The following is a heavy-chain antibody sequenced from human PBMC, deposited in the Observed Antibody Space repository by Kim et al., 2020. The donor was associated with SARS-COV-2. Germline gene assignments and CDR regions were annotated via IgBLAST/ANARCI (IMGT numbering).Heavy chain of an antibody. V-gene: IGHV4-4*02. CDR2: IYHSGST. CDR1: GGSISSSNW. Sequence: SETLSLTCAVSGGSISSSNWWSWVRQPPGKGLEWIGEIYHSGSTNYNPSLKSRVTISVDKSKNQFSLKLSSVTAADTAVYYCAREGRSDILTGYYPIDPWGQGTLVTVSS. D-gene: IGHD3-9*01. J-gene: IGHJ5*02. CDR3: AREGRSDILTGYYPIDP.